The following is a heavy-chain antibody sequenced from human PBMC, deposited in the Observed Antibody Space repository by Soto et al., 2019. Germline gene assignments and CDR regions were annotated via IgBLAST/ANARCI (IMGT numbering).Heavy chain of an antibody. D-gene: IGHD2-2*03. CDR2: IYGGGNGP. CDR3: AKMEGMDPWAYSFDY. J-gene: IGHJ4*02. Sequence: EVQVLESGGGLVQPGGSLRLSCAATGFTFSDFAMSWVRQAPGKGLEWVSRIYGGGNGPHYADSVKGRVTISRDNSKNTLYLQMNSLRAENTAVYYCAKMEGMDPWAYSFDYWGQGTLVTVS. CDR1: GFTFSDFA. V-gene: IGHV3-23*01.